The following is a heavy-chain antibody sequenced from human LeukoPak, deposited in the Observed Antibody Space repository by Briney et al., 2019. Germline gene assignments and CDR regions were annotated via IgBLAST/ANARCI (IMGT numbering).Heavy chain of an antibody. CDR3: ARPVTAIPNDAFDI. J-gene: IGHJ3*02. Sequence: ASVKVSCKASRNSFDGYYIHWVRQAPRQGLQWTGVIDPTDGLTTYSRIFQGRVTMTSDMSTSTVFMELSSLTSDDSAVYYCARPVTAIPNDAFDIWGQGTMVTVSS. CDR1: RNSFDGYY. CDR2: IDPTDGLT. D-gene: IGHD2-21*02. V-gene: IGHV1-46*02.